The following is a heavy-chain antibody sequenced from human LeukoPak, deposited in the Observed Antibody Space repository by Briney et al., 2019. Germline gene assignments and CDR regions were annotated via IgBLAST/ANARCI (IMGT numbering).Heavy chain of an antibody. J-gene: IGHJ4*02. CDR1: GYTFTSYG. CDR2: INTNTGNP. Sequence: VASVKVSCKASGYTFTSYGISWVRQAPGQGLEWMGWINTNTGNPTYAQGFTGRFVFSLDTSVSTAYLQISSLKAEDTAVYYCARGPRGWYFDYWGQGTLVTVSS. V-gene: IGHV7-4-1*02. CDR3: ARGPRGWYFDY. D-gene: IGHD2-15*01.